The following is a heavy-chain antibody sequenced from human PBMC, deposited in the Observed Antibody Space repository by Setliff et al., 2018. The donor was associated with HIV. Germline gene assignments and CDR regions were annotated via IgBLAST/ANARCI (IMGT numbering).Heavy chain of an antibody. CDR1: GFTFSVHG. CDR2: IRYDGSNI. Sequence: GGSLRLSCAASGFTFSVHGMHWVRQAPGKGLEWVAFIRYDGSNIYYADSVRGRFAISRDNFKNTVYLQVHSLRIEDTAVYYCARDLASPDYSSGCPGYWGQGTLVTVSS. D-gene: IGHD6-19*01. CDR3: ARDLASPDYSSGCPGY. V-gene: IGHV3-30*02. J-gene: IGHJ4*02.